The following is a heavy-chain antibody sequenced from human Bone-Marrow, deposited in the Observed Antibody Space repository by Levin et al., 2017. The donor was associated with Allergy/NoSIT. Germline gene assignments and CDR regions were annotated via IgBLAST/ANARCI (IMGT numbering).Heavy chain of an antibody. J-gene: IGHJ4*02. D-gene: IGHD5-18*01. V-gene: IGHV4-39*01. CDR1: GVSDSNNNYY. CDR3: VRLGETGYTIDY. Sequence: SETLSLTCTISGVSDSNNNYYWGWIRQPPGKGLEWIATIYFSGSTEYNPSLKSRVTVSVDSAKNQVSLKVSSVTAADTAVYYCVRLGETGYTIDYWGQGTLVTVSS. CDR2: IYFSGST.